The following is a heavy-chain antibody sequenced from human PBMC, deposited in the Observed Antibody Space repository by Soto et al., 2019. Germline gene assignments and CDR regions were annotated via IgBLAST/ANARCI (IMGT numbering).Heavy chain of an antibody. CDR3: ARVLGGGYDSYYFDY. CDR1: GYSFTGYY. D-gene: IGHD5-12*01. J-gene: IGHJ4*02. V-gene: IGHV1-2*04. Sequence: ASVKLSCKACGYSFTGYYMHWVRQAPGQGLEWMGWINPNSGGTNYAQKFQGWVTMTRDTSISTAYMELSRLRSDDTAVYYCARVLGGGYDSYYFDYWGQGTLVTVSS. CDR2: INPNSGGT.